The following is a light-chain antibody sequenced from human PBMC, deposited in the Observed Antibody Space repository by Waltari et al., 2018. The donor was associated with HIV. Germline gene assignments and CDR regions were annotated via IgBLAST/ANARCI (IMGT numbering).Light chain of an antibody. CDR1: NSDVGGYNY. CDR3: DSYTPQSFHV. J-gene: IGLJ1*01. CDR2: EVT. V-gene: IGLV2-14*01. Sequence: QSALTQPASVSGSPGQSITISCTGTNSDVGGYNYVSWYQQHPGKAPRLIIFEVTKRPPGISPRFSGSKSGNSASLTISGLQSEDEADYYCDSYTPQSFHVFGSGTRVTVL.